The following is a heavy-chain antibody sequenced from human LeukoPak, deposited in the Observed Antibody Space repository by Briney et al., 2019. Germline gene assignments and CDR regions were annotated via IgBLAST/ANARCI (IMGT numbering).Heavy chain of an antibody. CDR3: AKEMGQYSSGWYSPDY. Sequence: GGSLRLSCVASGFTFSSYGMHWVRQAPGKGLEWVAVIWYDGSNKYYADSVKGRFTISRDNSKNTLYLQMNSLRAEDTAVYYCAKEMGQYSSGWYSPDYWGQGTLVTVSS. J-gene: IGHJ4*02. V-gene: IGHV3-33*06. D-gene: IGHD6-19*01. CDR1: GFTFSSYG. CDR2: IWYDGSNK.